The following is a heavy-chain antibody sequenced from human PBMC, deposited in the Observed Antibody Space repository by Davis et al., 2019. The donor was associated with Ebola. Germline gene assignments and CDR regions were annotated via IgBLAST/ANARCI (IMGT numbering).Heavy chain of an antibody. J-gene: IGHJ4*02. V-gene: IGHV3-74*01. CDR2: INGDGTTI. CDR3: TRAGQYRFDY. Sequence: HTGGSLRLSCAASGFTFSSSWMHWVRQDPGKGLLWVLRINGDGTTINYEDSVKGRFTISRDNAKNTLYLQMNSLRAEDTAVYYCTRAGQYRFDYWGQGTLVTVSS. D-gene: IGHD3-16*02. CDR1: GFTFSSSW.